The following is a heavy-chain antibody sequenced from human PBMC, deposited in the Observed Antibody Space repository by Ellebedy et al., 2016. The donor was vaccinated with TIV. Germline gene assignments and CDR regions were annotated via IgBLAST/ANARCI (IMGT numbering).Heavy chain of an antibody. V-gene: IGHV4-59*01. Sequence: MPSETLSPTCTVPGGSISSYYWSWTRQPPGQGLEWIGSIYYSGTTNYNPSLKSRVTIYVDTSKNQVSLKLSSVTAAETAVYYCARGIDSGSYYYGSGSQNFDYWGQGTLVTVSS. J-gene: IGHJ4*02. D-gene: IGHD3-10*01. CDR3: ARGIDSGSYYYGSGSQNFDY. CDR1: GGSISSYY. CDR2: IYYSGTT.